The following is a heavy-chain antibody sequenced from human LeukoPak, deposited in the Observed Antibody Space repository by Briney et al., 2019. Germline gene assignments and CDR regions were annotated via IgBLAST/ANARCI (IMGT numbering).Heavy chain of an antibody. D-gene: IGHD3-3*01. V-gene: IGHV4-39*01. CDR2: IYYSGST. Sequence: SETLSLTCTVSGGSISSYYWGWIRQPPGKGLEWIGSIYYSGSTYYNPSLKSRVTISVDTSKNQFSLKLSSVTAADTAVYYCARYDFWSRDNWFDPWGQGTLVTVSS. CDR3: ARYDFWSRDNWFDP. J-gene: IGHJ5*02. CDR1: GGSISSYY.